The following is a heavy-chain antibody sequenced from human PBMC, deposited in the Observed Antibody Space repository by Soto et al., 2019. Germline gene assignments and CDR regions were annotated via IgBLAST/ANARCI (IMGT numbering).Heavy chain of an antibody. V-gene: IGHV4-59*12. D-gene: IGHD3-10*01. Sequence: SETLSLTCTVSGGSISSYYWSWIRQHPGKGLEWIGYIYYSGSTYYNPSLKSRVTISVDTSKNQFSLNLRSVTAADTAVYYCARGRRRYYGSGSYYMQPSLDPWSQGILVTVSS. CDR1: GGSISSYY. CDR2: IYYSGST. J-gene: IGHJ5*02. CDR3: ARGRRRYYGSGSYYMQPSLDP.